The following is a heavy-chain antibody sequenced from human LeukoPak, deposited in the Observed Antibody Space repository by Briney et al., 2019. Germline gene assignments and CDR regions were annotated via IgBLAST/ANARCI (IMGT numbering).Heavy chain of an antibody. J-gene: IGHJ4*02. CDR3: ARGYDSSGYYHYYFDY. CDR2: IWYDGSNK. V-gene: IGHV3-33*01. D-gene: IGHD3-22*01. CDR1: GFTFSSYG. Sequence: GRSLRLSCAASGFTFSSYGMNWVRQAPGKGLEWMAVIWYDGSNKYYADSVKGRFTISRDNSKNTLYLQMNSLRADDTAVYYCARGYDSSGYYHYYFDYWGQGTLVTVSS.